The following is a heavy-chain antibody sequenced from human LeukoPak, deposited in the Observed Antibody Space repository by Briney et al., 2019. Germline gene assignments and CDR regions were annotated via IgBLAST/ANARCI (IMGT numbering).Heavy chain of an antibody. CDR2: IIPILGTA. CDR3: ARLGCNNGSCYKY. J-gene: IGHJ4*02. D-gene: IGHD2-15*01. Sequence: GASVKVSCKASGDTFNTYGISWVRQAPGQGLEWMGGIIPILGTANNAQKFQGRVTITADESTSTVYMELSSLRSEDTAVYFCARLGCNNGSCYKYWGQGTLVTVSS. V-gene: IGHV1-69*13. CDR1: GDTFNTYG.